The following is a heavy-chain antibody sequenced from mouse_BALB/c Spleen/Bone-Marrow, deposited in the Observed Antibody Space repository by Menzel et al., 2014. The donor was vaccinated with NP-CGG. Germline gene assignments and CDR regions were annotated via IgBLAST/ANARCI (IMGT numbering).Heavy chain of an antibody. CDR3: ASALGGAY. V-gene: IGHV3-1*02. CDR2: IHYSGST. Sequence: VQLKESGPDLVKPSQSLSLTCTVTGYSITSGYSCHWIRQFPGNKLEWMGYIHYSGSTNYNPSLKSRISITRDTSKNQFFLQLNSVTTEDTATYYCASALGGAYWGQGTLVTVSA. CDR1: GYSITSGYS. D-gene: IGHD4-1*01. J-gene: IGHJ3*01.